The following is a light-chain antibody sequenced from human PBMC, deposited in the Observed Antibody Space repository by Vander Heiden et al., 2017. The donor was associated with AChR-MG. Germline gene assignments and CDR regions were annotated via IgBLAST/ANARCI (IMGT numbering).Light chain of an antibody. CDR2: GAS. Sequence: EIVLTQSPATLSLSPGERATLSCRASQSVSSYLAWYQQKPGQAPRLLIYGASNRATGIPARFSGSGYGTDFTLTISSREREDFAVYYCQQPSNWPPYTFGQGTKLDIK. J-gene: IGKJ2*01. CDR3: QQPSNWPPYT. CDR1: QSVSSY. V-gene: IGKV3-11*01.